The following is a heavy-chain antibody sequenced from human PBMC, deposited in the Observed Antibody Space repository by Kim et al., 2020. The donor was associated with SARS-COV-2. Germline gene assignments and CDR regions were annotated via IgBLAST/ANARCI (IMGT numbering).Heavy chain of an antibody. Sequence: SARGRFTISRENAKNSLYLRMNSLGAGDTAVYYCARDKGRGGYDPWGQGTLVTVSS. CDR3: ARDKGRGGYDP. D-gene: IGHD3-10*01. V-gene: IGHV3-13*01. J-gene: IGHJ5*02.